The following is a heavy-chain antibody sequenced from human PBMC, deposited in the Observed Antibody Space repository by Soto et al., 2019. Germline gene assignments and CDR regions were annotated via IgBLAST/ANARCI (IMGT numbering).Heavy chain of an antibody. J-gene: IGHJ4*02. CDR2: ISAYNGNT. CDR3: ARGDYFSSTSCYIEVDY. Sequence: ASVKVSCKASGYTFTSYGISWVRQAPGQGLEWMGWISAYNGNTNYAQKLQGRVTMTTDTSTSTAYMELRSLRSDDTAVYYCARGDYFSSTSCYIEVDYWGQGTLVTVSS. D-gene: IGHD2-2*01. CDR1: GYTFTSYG. V-gene: IGHV1-18*01.